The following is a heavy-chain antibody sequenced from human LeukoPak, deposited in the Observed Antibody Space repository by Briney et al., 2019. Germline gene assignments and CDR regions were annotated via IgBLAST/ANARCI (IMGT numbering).Heavy chain of an antibody. D-gene: IGHD6-13*01. CDR1: GFTFSSYS. J-gene: IGHJ4*02. Sequence: GGSLRLSCAASGFTFSSYSMNWVRQAPGKGLEWVSSISSSSSYIYYAASVKGRFTISRDNAKNSLYLQMNSLRAEDTAVYYCARGGGSSYFDYWGQGTLVTVSS. CDR3: ARGGGSSYFDY. V-gene: IGHV3-21*01. CDR2: ISSSSSYI.